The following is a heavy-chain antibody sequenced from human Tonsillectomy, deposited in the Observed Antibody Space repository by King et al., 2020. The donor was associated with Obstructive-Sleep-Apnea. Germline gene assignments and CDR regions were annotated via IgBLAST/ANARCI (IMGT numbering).Heavy chain of an antibody. D-gene: IGHD6-19*01. Sequence: VQLVESGGGVVQPGRSLRLSCAASGFTFSSYAMHWVRQAPGKGLEWVAVISYDGSNKYYADSVKGRFTISRDNSKNTLYLQMNNLRAVDTAVYYCARESSSGWYEDYYFDYWGQGTLVTVSS. CDR1: GFTFSSYA. J-gene: IGHJ4*02. CDR2: ISYDGSNK. CDR3: ARESSSGWYEDYYFDY. V-gene: IGHV3-30*04.